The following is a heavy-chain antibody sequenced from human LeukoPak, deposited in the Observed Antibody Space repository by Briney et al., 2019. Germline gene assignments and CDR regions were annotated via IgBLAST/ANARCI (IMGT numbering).Heavy chain of an antibody. CDR3: ARLRDIVVVPAASSWFDP. V-gene: IGHV1-69*13. CDR2: IIPIFGTA. J-gene: IGHJ5*02. D-gene: IGHD2-2*01. Sequence: SVKVSCKASGGTFSSYAISWVRQAPGQGLEWMGGIIPIFGTANYAQKFQGRVTITADESTSTAYMELSSLRSEDTAVYYCARLRDIVVVPAASSWFDPWGQGTLVTVSS. CDR1: GGTFSSYA.